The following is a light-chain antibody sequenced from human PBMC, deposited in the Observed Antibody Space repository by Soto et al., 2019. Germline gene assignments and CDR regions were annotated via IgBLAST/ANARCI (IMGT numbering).Light chain of an antibody. V-gene: IGLV2-14*01. J-gene: IGLJ1*01. CDR2: EVT. CDR1: SSDVGLFNY. CDR3: SSYAGSSNV. Sequence: QSVLTQPASVSGSPGQSITISCTGTSSDVGLFNYVSWYQQHPGRAPKLLIYEVTNRPAGVSNRFSGSKSGNTASLTISGLQAEDEADYYCSSYAGSSNVFGTGTKVTVL.